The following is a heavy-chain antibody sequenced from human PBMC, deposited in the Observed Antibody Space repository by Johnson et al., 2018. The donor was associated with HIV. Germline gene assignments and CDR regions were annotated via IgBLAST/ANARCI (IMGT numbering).Heavy chain of an antibody. J-gene: IGHJ3*02. CDR1: GFTFSNAW. V-gene: IGHV3-11*01. CDR3: ARDLGNWDSPRSAFDI. Sequence: QVQLVESGGGLVKPGGSLRLSCVASGFTFSNAWMSWVRQAPGKGLAWVSYISSSGSTIYYADSVEGRFTISRDNAKNSLYLQMNSLRAEDTALYYCARDLGNWDSPRSAFDIWGQGTMVTVSS. D-gene: IGHD1/OR15-1a*01. CDR2: ISSSGSTI.